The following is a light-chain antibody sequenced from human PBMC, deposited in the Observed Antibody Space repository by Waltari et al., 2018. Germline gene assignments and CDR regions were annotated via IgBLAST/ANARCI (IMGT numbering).Light chain of an antibody. Sequence: YELTQPPSVSVSPGQTARSTCHGGALPKQYIYWYQQKSGQAPVLVIYEDRKRPSGIPQRFSGSSSGTTATLTISGAQVEDEADYHCYSTDSSGNHRVFGGGTKLIVL. CDR2: EDR. CDR3: YSTDSSGNHRV. J-gene: IGLJ2*01. CDR1: ALPKQY. V-gene: IGLV3-10*01.